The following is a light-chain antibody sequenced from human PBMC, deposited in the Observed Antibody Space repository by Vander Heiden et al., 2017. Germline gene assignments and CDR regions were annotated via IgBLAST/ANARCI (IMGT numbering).Light chain of an antibody. V-gene: IGLV2-14*03. CDR1: SSDVGAYNY. J-gene: IGLJ1*01. CDR2: AVS. CDR3: SSYTNSSPYV. Sequence: QSALTQPASVSGSPGQSITISCTGTSSDVGAYNYVSWYQQHPGKAPKLMIYAVSNRPSGVSNRFSGSKSSNTASLTISGLQAEDEADYYCSSYTNSSPYVFGTGTKVTVL.